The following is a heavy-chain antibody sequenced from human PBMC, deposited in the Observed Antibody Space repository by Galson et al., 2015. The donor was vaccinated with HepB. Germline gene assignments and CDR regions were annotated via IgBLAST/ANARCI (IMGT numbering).Heavy chain of an antibody. Sequence: SLRLSCAASGFTFSSYWMSWVRQAPGKGLEWVANIKQDGSEKYYVDSVKGRFTISRDNAKNSLYLQMNSLRAEDTAVYYCARGPGWQQLVRSWNWFDPWGQGTLVTVSS. CDR2: IKQDGSEK. CDR3: ARGPGWQQLVRSWNWFDP. D-gene: IGHD6-13*01. V-gene: IGHV3-7*03. CDR1: GFTFSSYW. J-gene: IGHJ5*02.